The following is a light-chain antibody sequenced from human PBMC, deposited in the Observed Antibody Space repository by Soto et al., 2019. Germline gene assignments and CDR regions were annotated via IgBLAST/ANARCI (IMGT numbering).Light chain of an antibody. CDR1: QSISSN. Sequence: EVVLPQSTVTLSLSPGQRPTLSCMASQSISSNLAWYQQKPGQAPRLLISDASKRATGIPARFSGSGSGTDFTLTISSLEPEDFAVYYCQQRSNWPPEWTFGQGTKVDI. V-gene: IGKV3-11*01. J-gene: IGKJ1*01. CDR2: DAS. CDR3: QQRSNWPPEWT.